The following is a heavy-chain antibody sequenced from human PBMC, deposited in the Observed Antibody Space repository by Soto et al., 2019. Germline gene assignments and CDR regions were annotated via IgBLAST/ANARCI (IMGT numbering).Heavy chain of an antibody. J-gene: IGHJ3*02. CDR1: GFSLSTSGVG. D-gene: IGHD3-22*01. V-gene: IGHV2-5*02. Sequence: SGPTLVKPTQNLTLTCTFSGFSLSTSGVGVGWIRQPPGKALEWLALIYWDDDKRYSPSLKSRLTITKDTSKNQVVLTMTNMYPVDTATYYCAHYIEDYYDSSGYYYAFDIWGHGTMVTVSS. CDR3: AHYIEDYYDSSGYYYAFDI. CDR2: IYWDDDK.